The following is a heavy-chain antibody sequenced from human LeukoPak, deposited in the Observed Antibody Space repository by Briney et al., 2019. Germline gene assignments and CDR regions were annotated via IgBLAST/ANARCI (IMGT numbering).Heavy chain of an antibody. J-gene: IGHJ6*02. Sequence: GGSLRLSCAASGFTFSSYAMSWVRQAPGKGLEWVSVIYSGGSTYYADSVKGRFTISRDNSKNTLYLQMNSLRAEDTAVYYCARGGGSPYYYYGMDVWGQGTTVTVSS. V-gene: IGHV3-53*01. CDR1: GFTFSSYA. CDR2: IYSGGST. D-gene: IGHD1-26*01. CDR3: ARGGGSPYYYYGMDV.